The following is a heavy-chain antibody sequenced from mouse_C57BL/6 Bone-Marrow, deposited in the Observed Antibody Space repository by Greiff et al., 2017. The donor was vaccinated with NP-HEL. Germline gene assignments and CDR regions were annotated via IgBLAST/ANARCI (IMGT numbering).Heavy chain of an antibody. CDR3: ARGLRYYFDY. Sequence: QVQLQQSGAELVKPGASVTLSCKASGYPFTEYTIHWVKQRSGRGLEWIGWFYPGSGSIKYNEKFKEKAKLTADKSASSVYMELSRLTSEDSAVYFFARGLRYYFDYWGQGTTLTVSS. J-gene: IGHJ2*01. CDR2: FYPGSGSI. V-gene: IGHV1-62-2*01. D-gene: IGHD2-2*01. CDR1: GYPFTEYT.